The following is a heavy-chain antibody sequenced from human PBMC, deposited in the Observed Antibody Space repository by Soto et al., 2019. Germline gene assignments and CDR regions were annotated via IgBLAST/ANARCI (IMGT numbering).Heavy chain of an antibody. Sequence: QVQLVQSGAEVKKPGASVKVSCKASGYTFTSYDINWVRQATGQGLEWMGWMNPNSGNTGYAQKFQGRVTMTRNTSISKAYMELSSLRSEDTAVYYCARRGGYCSSTSCAYYYYGMDVWGQGTTVTVSS. V-gene: IGHV1-8*01. D-gene: IGHD2-2*01. CDR1: GYTFTSYD. J-gene: IGHJ6*02. CDR3: ARRGGYCSSTSCAYYYYGMDV. CDR2: MNPNSGNT.